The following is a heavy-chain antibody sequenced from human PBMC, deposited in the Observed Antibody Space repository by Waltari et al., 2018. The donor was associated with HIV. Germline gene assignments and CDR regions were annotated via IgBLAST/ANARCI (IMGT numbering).Heavy chain of an antibody. J-gene: IGHJ4*02. CDR3: AKDRGGITYYFDY. CDR2: ISYDGTNK. Sequence: QVQLVESGGGVVQPGRSLSLSCAASGFPFSPYGIHWVRQAPGKGLEWVAVISYDGTNKYYADSVKGRFTISRDNSKNTLYLQMNSLRPEDTAVYYCAKDRGGITYYFDYWGQGTLVAVSS. CDR1: GFPFSPYG. D-gene: IGHD6-13*01. V-gene: IGHV3-30*18.